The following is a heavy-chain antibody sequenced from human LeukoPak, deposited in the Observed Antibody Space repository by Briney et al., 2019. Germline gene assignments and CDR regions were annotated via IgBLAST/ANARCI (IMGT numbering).Heavy chain of an antibody. J-gene: IGHJ4*02. D-gene: IGHD6-6*01. Sequence: GGSLRLSCAASGFTFSSYSMSWVRQAPGKGLEWVANIQQDGSERYYVDSVKGRFTISRDNSKNTLFLQMNSLRVEDSAVYYCARRLWGEITARPFDCWGQGTLVTVSS. CDR2: IQQDGSER. CDR1: GFTFSSYS. V-gene: IGHV3-7*05. CDR3: ARRLWGEITARPFDC.